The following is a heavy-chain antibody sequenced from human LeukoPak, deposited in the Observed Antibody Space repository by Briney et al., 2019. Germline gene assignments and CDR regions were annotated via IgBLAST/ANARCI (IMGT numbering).Heavy chain of an antibody. D-gene: IGHD2-2*01. J-gene: IGHJ2*01. CDR3: ARQGYCSSTSCLNWYFDL. Sequence: GGSLRLSCAASGFTFSIYEMNWVRQAPGKGLERVSYISLSGSTIYYADSVKGRFTISRDNAKNSLYLQMNSLRAEDTAVYYCARQGYCSSTSCLNWYFDLWGRGALVTVSS. V-gene: IGHV3-48*03. CDR1: GFTFSIYE. CDR2: ISLSGSTI.